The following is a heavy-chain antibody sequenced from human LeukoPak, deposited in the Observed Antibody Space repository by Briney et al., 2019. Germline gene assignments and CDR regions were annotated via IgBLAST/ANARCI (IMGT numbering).Heavy chain of an antibody. CDR3: AMRMATISVVADY. CDR2: INPNSGGT. D-gene: IGHD5-24*01. V-gene: IGHV1-2*02. J-gene: IGHJ4*02. CDR1: GYTFTGYY. Sequence: GASVKVSCKASGYTFTGYYMHWVRQAPGQGLEWMGWINPNSGGTNYAQKFQGRVTMTRDTSISTAYMELSSLRSEDTAVYYCAMRMATISVVADYWGQGTLVTVSS.